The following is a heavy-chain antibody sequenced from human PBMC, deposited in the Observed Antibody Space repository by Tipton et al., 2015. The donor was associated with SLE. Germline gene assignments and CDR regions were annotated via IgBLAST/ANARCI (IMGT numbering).Heavy chain of an antibody. D-gene: IGHD3-3*01. CDR1: GFIFGDYA. CDR2: IRSKAYGGTT. CDR3: TRDQNDFWSGSHYFDY. J-gene: IGHJ4*02. V-gene: IGHV3-49*03. Sequence: RSLRLSCTASGFIFGDYAMSWFRQAPGKGLEWVGFIRSKAYGGTTEYAASVKGRFTISRDDSKSIAYLQMNSLKTEDTAVYYCTRDQNDFWSGSHYFDYWGQGTLVTVSS.